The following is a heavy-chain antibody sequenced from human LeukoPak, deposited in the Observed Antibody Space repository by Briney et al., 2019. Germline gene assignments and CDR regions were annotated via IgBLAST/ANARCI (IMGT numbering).Heavy chain of an antibody. Sequence: KPSETLSLTCTVSGGSISSYYWSWIRQPPGKGLEWIGYIYYSGSTNYNPSLKSRVTIPVDTSKNQFSLKLSSVTAADTAVYYCARETPRDYFDYWGQGTLVTVSS. CDR3: ARETPRDYFDY. CDR2: IYYSGST. V-gene: IGHV4-59*01. J-gene: IGHJ4*02. CDR1: GGSISSYY.